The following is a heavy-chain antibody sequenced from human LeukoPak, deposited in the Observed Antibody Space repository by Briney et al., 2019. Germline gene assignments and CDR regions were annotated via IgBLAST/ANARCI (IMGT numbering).Heavy chain of an antibody. CDR2: INPNSGGT. J-gene: IGHJ4*02. V-gene: IGHV1-2*04. CDR1: GYTFTGYY. Sequence: ASVKVSCKASGYTFTGYYMHWVRQAPGQGLEWMGWINPNSGGTNYAQKFQGWVTMTRDTSISTAHMELSRLRSDDTAVYYCARDLGYCSSTSCYLFIDYWGQGTLVTVSS. D-gene: IGHD2-2*01. CDR3: ARDLGYCSSTSCYLFIDY.